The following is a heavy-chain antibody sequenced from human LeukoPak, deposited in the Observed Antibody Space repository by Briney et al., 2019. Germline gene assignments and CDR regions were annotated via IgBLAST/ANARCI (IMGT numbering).Heavy chain of an antibody. V-gene: IGHV1-69*06. Sequence: ASVKVSCTASGGTFNNYAISWVRQAPGQGPEWMGVITPAFGTASYAQKFQGRVTITADKSTSTAFMELSSLRYEDTAVYYCAREYYYGLGNYYKGLMFDPWGQGTLVTVAS. CDR1: GGTFNNYA. CDR3: AREYYYGLGNYYKGLMFDP. J-gene: IGHJ5*02. CDR2: ITPAFGTA. D-gene: IGHD3-10*01.